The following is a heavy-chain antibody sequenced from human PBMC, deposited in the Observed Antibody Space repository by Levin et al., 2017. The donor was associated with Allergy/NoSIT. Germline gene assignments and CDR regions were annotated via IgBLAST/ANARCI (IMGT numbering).Heavy chain of an antibody. CDR3: AGGRRYCSGGSCRSYYDYMDV. D-gene: IGHD2-15*01. CDR2: INHSGST. CDR1: GGSFSGFY. V-gene: IGHV4-34*01. Sequence: SQTLSLTCAVYGGSFSGFYWSWVRQPPGKGLEWIGEINHSGSTTYNPSLKSRVTISVDTSKNQFSLKLSSVTAADTAVYYCAGGRRYCSGGSCRSYYDYMDVWGKGTTVTVSS. J-gene: IGHJ6*03.